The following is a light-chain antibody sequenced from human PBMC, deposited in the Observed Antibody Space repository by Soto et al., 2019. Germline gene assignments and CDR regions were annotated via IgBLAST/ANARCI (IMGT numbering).Light chain of an antibody. CDR3: QQDYNYPLT. CDR1: QGISSY. J-gene: IGKJ4*01. V-gene: IGKV1-8*01. CDR2: AAS. Sequence: AIRMTQSPSSFSASTGDRVTITCRASQGISSYLAWYQQKPGKAPKLLIYAASTLQSGVPSRFSGSGSGTDFTLTISCLQSEDFATYYCQQDYNYPLTFGGGTKVDIK.